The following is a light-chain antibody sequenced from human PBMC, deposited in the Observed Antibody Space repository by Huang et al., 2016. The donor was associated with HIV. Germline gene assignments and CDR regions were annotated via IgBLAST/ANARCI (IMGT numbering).Light chain of an antibody. Sequence: DIQMTQSPSSLSASVGDRVTITCRASQGITDSLAWYHQKPGKAPKLLLYGASRLESGGPSRFSGSGSGTDYTLTISSLQPEDVATYYCQQYYSTPYTFGQGTKLEIK. CDR2: GAS. J-gene: IGKJ2*01. V-gene: IGKV1-NL1*01. CDR3: QQYYSTPYT. CDR1: QGITDS.